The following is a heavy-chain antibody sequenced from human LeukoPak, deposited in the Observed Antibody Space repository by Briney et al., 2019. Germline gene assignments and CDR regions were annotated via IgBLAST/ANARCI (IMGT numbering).Heavy chain of an antibody. CDR1: GGSISSSSYY. Sequence: PSETLSLTCTVSGGSISSSSYYWGWIRQPPGKGLEWIGSIYYSGSTYYNPSLKSRVTISVDTSKNQFSLKLSSVTAADTAVYYCAREGIVSVLPDYWGQGTLVTVSS. CDR2: IYYSGST. J-gene: IGHJ4*02. D-gene: IGHD2/OR15-2a*01. V-gene: IGHV4-39*07. CDR3: AREGIVSVLPDY.